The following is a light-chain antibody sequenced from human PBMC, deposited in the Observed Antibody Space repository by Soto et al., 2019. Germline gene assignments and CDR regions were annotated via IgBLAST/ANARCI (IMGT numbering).Light chain of an antibody. CDR1: SSTVGSNH. CDR2: KNN. CDR3: AAWDDNFSTYV. V-gene: IGLV1-47*01. J-gene: IGLJ1*01. Sequence: QSGLTRPPSASGTPGQRVTISCSGYSSTVGSNHVYWYQKFPGMAPTLLISKNNQRPSGVPDRFSGSKSGTPASLAISGLRSEDEADYYCAAWDDNFSTYVFGSGTKV.